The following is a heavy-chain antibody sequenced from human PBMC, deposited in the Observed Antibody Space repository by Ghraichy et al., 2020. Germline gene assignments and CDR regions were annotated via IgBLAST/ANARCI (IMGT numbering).Heavy chain of an antibody. Sequence: SGKVPCMASGGTFGSFTFSWVRQAPGQGLEWMGGIIPILGTTNNAQKFQGRVTITADKSTNTAYMELSSLRSDDTAIYYCARGWGRITMIQGVSTNDAFDVWGHGTMLTVSS. D-gene: IGHD3-10*01. CDR3: ARGWGRITMIQGVSTNDAFDV. J-gene: IGHJ3*01. CDR2: IIPILGTT. CDR1: GGTFGSFT. V-gene: IGHV1-69*08.